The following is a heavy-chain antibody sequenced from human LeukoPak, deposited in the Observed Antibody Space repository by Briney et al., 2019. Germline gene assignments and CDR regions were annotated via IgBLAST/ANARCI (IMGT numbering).Heavy chain of an antibody. CDR3: ARTPGGSSIQGAFDI. Sequence: ASETLSLTCTVSGGSISSYYWSWIRQPPGKGLEWLGYIYYSGSTNYNPSLKSRVTISVDTSKNQFSLKLSSVTAADTAVYYCARTPGGSSIQGAFDIWGQGTMVTVSS. V-gene: IGHV4-59*01. J-gene: IGHJ3*02. D-gene: IGHD2-2*01. CDR1: GGSISSYY. CDR2: IYYSGST.